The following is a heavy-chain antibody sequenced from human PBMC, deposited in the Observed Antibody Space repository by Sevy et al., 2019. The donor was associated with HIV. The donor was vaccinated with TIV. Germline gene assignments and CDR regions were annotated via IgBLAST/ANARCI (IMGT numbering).Heavy chain of an antibody. CDR3: ARDPTIYASGWYYFDY. Sequence: GGSLRLSCAASGFTFRNYAIHWVRQAPGKGLEWVAVISHDGSHEYSADSVKGRFTISRDNSKNTLYLQMNSLRAEDTAMYYCARDPTIYASGWYYFDYWGQGTLVTVSS. CDR1: GFTFRNYA. CDR2: ISHDGSHE. J-gene: IGHJ4*02. V-gene: IGHV3-30*04. D-gene: IGHD6-19*01.